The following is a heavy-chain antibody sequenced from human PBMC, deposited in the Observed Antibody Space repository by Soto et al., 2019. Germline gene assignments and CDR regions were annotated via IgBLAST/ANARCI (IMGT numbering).Heavy chain of an antibody. CDR3: ATSYCSGGSCYSIWYFDL. V-gene: IGHV3-7*03. CDR2: IKQDGSDK. CDR1: GFTFISYW. D-gene: IGHD2-15*01. J-gene: IGHJ2*01. Sequence: GGSVRLSCADSGFTFISYWMSWVRQAPGKGLEWVANIKQDGSDKYYVDSVKGRFTISRDNAKNSLYLQMNSLRAEDTAVYYCATSYCSGGSCYSIWYFDLWGRGALVTVSS.